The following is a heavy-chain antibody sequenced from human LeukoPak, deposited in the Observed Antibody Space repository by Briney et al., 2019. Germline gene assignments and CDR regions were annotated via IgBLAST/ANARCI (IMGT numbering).Heavy chain of an antibody. CDR1: GYSFTSYW. D-gene: IGHD6-6*01. J-gene: IGHJ4*02. CDR3: ARNDAGGAARPETYYFDY. Sequence: GESLKISCKGSGYSFTSYWIGWVRQMPGKGLEWMGIIYPGDSDTRYSPSFQGQVTISADKSISTAYLQWSSLKASDTAMYYCARNDAGGAARPETYYFDYWGQGTLVTVSS. CDR2: IYPGDSDT. V-gene: IGHV5-51*01.